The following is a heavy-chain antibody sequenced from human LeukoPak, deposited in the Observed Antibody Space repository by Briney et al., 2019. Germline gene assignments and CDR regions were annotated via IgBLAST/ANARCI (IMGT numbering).Heavy chain of an antibody. D-gene: IGHD2-21*02. Sequence: ASVKVSCKASGYTFTSYGISWVRQAPGQGLEWMGRINPNSGGTNYAQKFQGRVTMTRDTSISTAYMELSRLRSDDTAVYYCARDRLAYCGGDCYSSWFDPWGQGTLVTVSS. CDR3: ARDRLAYCGGDCYSSWFDP. CDR2: INPNSGGT. J-gene: IGHJ5*02. V-gene: IGHV1-2*06. CDR1: GYTFTSYG.